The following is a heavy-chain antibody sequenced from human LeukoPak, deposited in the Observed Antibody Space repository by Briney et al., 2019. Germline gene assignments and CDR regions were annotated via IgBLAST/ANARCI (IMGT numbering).Heavy chain of an antibody. CDR2: MNPNSGNT. D-gene: IGHD3-22*01. CDR1: GYTFTSYD. V-gene: IGHV1-8*01. J-gene: IGHJ4*02. CDR3: ARGSYDSSGYYYKLDY. Sequence: ASVKVSCKASGYTFTSYDINWVRQATGQGLEWMGWMNPNSGNTGYAQKFQGRVTMTRNTSISTAYMELSSLRSEDTAVYYCARGSYDSSGYYYKLDYWGQGTLVTVSS.